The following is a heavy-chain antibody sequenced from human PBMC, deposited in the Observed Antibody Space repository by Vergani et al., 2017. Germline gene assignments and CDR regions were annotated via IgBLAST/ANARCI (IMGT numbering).Heavy chain of an antibody. J-gene: IGHJ4*02. D-gene: IGHD1-26*01. Sequence: QFQLVQSGAEVKKPGSSVKVSCKASGGTFSSYTISWVRQAPGQGLEWMGRIIPILGIANSAQKFQGRVTITADKSTSTAYMELSSLRSEDTAVYYCAREKEAGGSYFWGQGTLVTVSS. CDR1: GGTFSSYT. V-gene: IGHV1-69*08. CDR2: IIPILGIA. CDR3: AREKEAGGSYF.